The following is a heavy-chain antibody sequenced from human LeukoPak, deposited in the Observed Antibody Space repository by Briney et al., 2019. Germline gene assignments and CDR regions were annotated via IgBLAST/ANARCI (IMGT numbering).Heavy chain of an antibody. CDR3: ATNYGDDY. J-gene: IGHJ4*02. Sequence: GGSLRLSRAASGFTFSDYYMSWVRQAPGKGLEWVSVIYSGGSTYYADSVKGRFTISRDNSKNTLYLQMNSLRAEDTAVYCCATNYGDDYWGQGTLVTVSS. CDR1: GFTFSDYY. CDR2: IYSGGST. V-gene: IGHV3-66*01. D-gene: IGHD4-17*01.